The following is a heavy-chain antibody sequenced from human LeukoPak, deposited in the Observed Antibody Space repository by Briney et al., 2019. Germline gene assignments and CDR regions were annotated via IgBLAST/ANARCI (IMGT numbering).Heavy chain of an antibody. V-gene: IGHV3-23*01. Sequence: GALRLSCAASRFTFSNYVMTWVRQAPGRGLEWVSAISGSGGSTYYADSVKGRFTISRDNSKSTLYLQMNSLRAEDTAVYFCVKKWTTMSTLDYWGQGSLVTVSS. CDR2: ISGSGGST. CDR3: VKKWTTMSTLDY. D-gene: IGHD5/OR15-5a*01. CDR1: RFTFSNYV. J-gene: IGHJ4*02.